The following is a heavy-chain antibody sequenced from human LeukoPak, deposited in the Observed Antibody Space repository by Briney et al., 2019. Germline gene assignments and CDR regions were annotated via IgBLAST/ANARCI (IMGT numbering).Heavy chain of an antibody. D-gene: IGHD3-16*01. Sequence: GRSLRLSCAASGFTFSNYAMHWVRQAPGKGLEWVAVISSEVDKKYYADSVEGRFTISRDNSKYTLYLQMNSLPPEDTAVYYCAPPGSVSLMLHYFDYWGQGTLVTVSS. CDR2: ISSEVDKK. CDR3: APPGSVSLMLHYFDY. V-gene: IGHV3-30-3*01. CDR1: GFTFSNYA. J-gene: IGHJ4*02.